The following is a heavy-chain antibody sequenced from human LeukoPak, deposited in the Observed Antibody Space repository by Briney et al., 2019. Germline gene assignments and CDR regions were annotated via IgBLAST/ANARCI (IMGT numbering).Heavy chain of an antibody. J-gene: IGHJ4*02. D-gene: IGHD5-12*01. CDR3: ARLPRYGGYDHFDY. CDR1: GDSIDSYY. V-gene: IGHV4-59*12. Sequence: SETLSLTCTVSGDSIDSYYWSWIRQPPGKGLEWIGYIYYRGTTSYNPFLKSRVTISVDTSKNQFSLKLNSVTAADTAVYYCARLPRYGGYDHFDYWGQRILVIVSS. CDR2: IYYRGTT.